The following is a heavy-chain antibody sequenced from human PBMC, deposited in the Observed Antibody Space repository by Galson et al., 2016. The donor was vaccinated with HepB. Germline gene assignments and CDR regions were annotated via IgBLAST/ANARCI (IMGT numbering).Heavy chain of an antibody. CDR2: ISAYNGNT. V-gene: IGHV1-18*01. CDR1: GYTFTNYG. J-gene: IGHJ4*02. Sequence: SVKVSCKASGYTFTNYGINWVRQAPGQGLEWMGWISAYNGNTVYAQKLQGRVTMTTDTSTSTAYMELRSLRSDDTAVSYCARDLENYDFWSGYYKCLDYWGQGSLVTVSS. D-gene: IGHD3-3*01. CDR3: ARDLENYDFWSGYYKCLDY.